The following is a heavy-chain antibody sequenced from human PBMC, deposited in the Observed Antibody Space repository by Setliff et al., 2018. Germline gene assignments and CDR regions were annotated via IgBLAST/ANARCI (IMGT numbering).Heavy chain of an antibody. CDR2: IYYSGST. CDR3: ARGPVMIVATGYFDY. J-gene: IGHJ4*02. CDR1: GGSISSSSYY. V-gene: IGHV4-39*07. Sequence: SETLSLTCTVSGGSISSSSYYWGWIRQPPGKGLEWIGSIYYSGSTYYNPSLKSRVSISVDTSKKQFSLKLSSVTAADTAVYYCARGPVMIVATGYFDYWGQGTLVTVSS. D-gene: IGHD3-22*01.